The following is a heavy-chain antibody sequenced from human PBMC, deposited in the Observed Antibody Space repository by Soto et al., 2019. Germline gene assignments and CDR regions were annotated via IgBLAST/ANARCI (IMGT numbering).Heavy chain of an antibody. CDR3: ASQKEEYSSLSPGLYAEYFHH. Sequence: ASVKVSCKASGYTFTSYGISWVRQAPGQGLEWMGWISAYNGNTNYAQKLQGRVTMTTDTSTSTAYMELRSLRSDDTAVYYCASQKEEYSSLSPGLYAEYFHHWGQGTLVIVSS. J-gene: IGHJ1*01. CDR1: GYTFTSYG. D-gene: IGHD6-6*01. V-gene: IGHV1-18*01. CDR2: ISAYNGNT.